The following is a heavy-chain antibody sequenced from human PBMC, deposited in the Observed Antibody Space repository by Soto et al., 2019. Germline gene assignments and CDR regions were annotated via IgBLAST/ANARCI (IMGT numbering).Heavy chain of an antibody. V-gene: IGHV3-30*18. Sequence: QARLVESGGGVVQPGRSLRLSCEASGLTFSAYGMHWVRQAPGKGLECVATISYDGSKKYFGDSVKGRFTISRDNSKSTLYLEMNSLRTEDTAVYYCAKASHCNKGRCSLGLIGDRAFDIWGQGTMVTVSS. CDR1: GLTFSAYG. CDR2: ISYDGSKK. CDR3: AKASHCNKGRCSLGLIGDRAFDI. D-gene: IGHD2-8*01. J-gene: IGHJ3*02.